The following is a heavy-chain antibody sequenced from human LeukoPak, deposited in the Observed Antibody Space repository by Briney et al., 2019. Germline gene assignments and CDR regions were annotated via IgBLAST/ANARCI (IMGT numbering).Heavy chain of an antibody. D-gene: IGHD1-1*01. CDR2: IYTSGST. Sequence: SETLSLTCTVSGGSISSGSYYWSWIRQPAGKGLEWIGRIYTSGSTNYNPSLKSRVTISVDTSKNQFSLKLSSVTAADTAVYYCATYNEGFDYWGQGTLVTVSS. J-gene: IGHJ4*02. CDR1: GGSISSGSYY. CDR3: ATYNEGFDY. V-gene: IGHV4-61*02.